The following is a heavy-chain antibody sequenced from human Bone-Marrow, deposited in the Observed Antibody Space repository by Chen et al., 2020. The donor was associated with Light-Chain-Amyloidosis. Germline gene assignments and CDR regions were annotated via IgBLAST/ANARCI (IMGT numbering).Heavy chain of an antibody. CDR1: GFTFDAYA. CDR2: ISWNSGVK. Sequence: EEHLVESGGGLVQPGRSLRLSCEASGFTFDAYAVHWVRQAPGKGLEWVSGISWNSGVKGYVDSVRGRFTISRDGVKNSLYLQMNSLRPEDTALYYCAKDKGGSMGFGMDVWGQGTTVIVSS. J-gene: IGHJ6*02. D-gene: IGHD3-10*01. CDR3: AKDKGGSMGFGMDV. V-gene: IGHV3-9*01.